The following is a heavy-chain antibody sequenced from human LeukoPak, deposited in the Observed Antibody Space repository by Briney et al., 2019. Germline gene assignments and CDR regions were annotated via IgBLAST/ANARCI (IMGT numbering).Heavy chain of an antibody. CDR2: INPDSGDT. CDR3: ASVKSWFGELLEGYYYYYMDV. Sequence: GASVKVSCKASRYTFTDYHMHWVRQAPGQGLEWMGRINPDSGDTHYAQKFQGRVTMTRDTSISTVYMEVTRLRSDDTAVFYCASVKSWFGELLEGYYYYYMDVWGKGTTVTVSS. V-gene: IGHV1-2*02. D-gene: IGHD3-10*01. J-gene: IGHJ6*03. CDR1: RYTFTDYH.